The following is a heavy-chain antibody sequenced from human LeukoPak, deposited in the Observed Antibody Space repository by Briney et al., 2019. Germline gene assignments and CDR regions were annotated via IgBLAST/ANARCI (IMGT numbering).Heavy chain of an antibody. CDR2: ISSSSSYI. Sequence: GGSLRLSCAASGFTFSSYSMNWVRQAPGKGLEWVSSISSSSSYIYYADSVKGRFTISRDNAKNSLYLQMNSLRAEDTAVYYCTTDLEWKLYLGFDYWGQGTLVSVSS. CDR1: GFTFSSYS. V-gene: IGHV3-21*03. J-gene: IGHJ4*02. D-gene: IGHD3-3*01. CDR3: TTDLEWKLYLGFDY.